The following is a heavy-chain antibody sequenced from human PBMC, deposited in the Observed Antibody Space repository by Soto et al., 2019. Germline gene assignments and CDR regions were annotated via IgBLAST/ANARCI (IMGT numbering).Heavy chain of an antibody. CDR3: AIYDSSGSRGFQH. D-gene: IGHD3-22*01. V-gene: IGHV4-31*03. Sequence: SETLSLTCTVSGGSISSGGYYWSWIRQHPGKGLEWIGYIYYSGSTYYNPSLKSRVTISVDTSKNQFSLKLSSVTAADTAVYYCAIYDSSGSRGFQHWGQGALVTVSS. J-gene: IGHJ1*01. CDR2: IYYSGST. CDR1: GGSISSGGYY.